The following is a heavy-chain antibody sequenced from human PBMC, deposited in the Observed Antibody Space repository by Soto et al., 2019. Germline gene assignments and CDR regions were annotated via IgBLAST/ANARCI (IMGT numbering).Heavy chain of an antibody. CDR3: ARIEWAAASWSYDF. Sequence: GGSLRLSCAASGFSFSIYWMSWVRQAPGKGLEWVANIKPDGSDKYYVDSVKGRFTISRDNAKNSLYLQMNSLRAEDTAVYYCARIEWAAASWSYDFWGRGTLVTVSS. J-gene: IGHJ4*02. V-gene: IGHV3-7*01. CDR1: GFSFSIYW. D-gene: IGHD6-13*01. CDR2: IKPDGSDK.